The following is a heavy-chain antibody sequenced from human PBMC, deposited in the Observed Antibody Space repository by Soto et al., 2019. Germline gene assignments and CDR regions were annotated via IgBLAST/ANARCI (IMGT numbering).Heavy chain of an antibody. CDR2: IYYSGST. V-gene: IGHV4-30-4*01. D-gene: IGHD5-12*01. J-gene: IGHJ4*02. CDR3: ARGGVDIVATAIDY. CDR1: GGSISSGDYY. Sequence: SETLSLTCTVSGGSISSGDYYWSWIRQPPGKGLEWIGYIYYSGSTYYNPSLKSRVTISVDTSKNQFSLKLSSVTAADTAVHYCARGGVDIVATAIDYWGQGTLVTVSS.